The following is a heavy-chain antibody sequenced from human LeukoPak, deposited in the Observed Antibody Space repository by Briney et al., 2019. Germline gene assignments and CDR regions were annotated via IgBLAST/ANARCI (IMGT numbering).Heavy chain of an antibody. CDR3: ARGGYCSSTSCPPVGWFDP. CDR1: GFTFSSYS. Sequence: GESLRLSCAASGFTFSSYSMNWVRQAPGKGLEWVSSISSSSSYIYYADSVKGRFTISRDNAKNSLYLQMNSLRAEDTAVYYCARGGYCSSTSCPPVGWFDPWGQGTLVTVSS. D-gene: IGHD2-2*01. CDR2: ISSSSSYI. V-gene: IGHV3-21*01. J-gene: IGHJ5*02.